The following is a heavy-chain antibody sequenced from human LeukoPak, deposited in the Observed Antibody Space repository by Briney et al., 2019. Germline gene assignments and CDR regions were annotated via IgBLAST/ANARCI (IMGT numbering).Heavy chain of an antibody. CDR2: INPSGGST. V-gene: IGHV1-46*01. CDR1: GYTFTSYY. J-gene: IGHJ6*04. D-gene: IGHD3-10*01. CDR3: ARDRQIMLWFGELSHNYYYYGMDV. Sequence: ASVKVSCKASGYTFTSYYMHWVRQALGQGLEWMGIINPSGGSTSYAQKFQGRVTMTRDTSTSTVYMELSSLRSEDTAVYYCARDRQIMLWFGELSHNYYYYGMDVWGKGTTVTVSS.